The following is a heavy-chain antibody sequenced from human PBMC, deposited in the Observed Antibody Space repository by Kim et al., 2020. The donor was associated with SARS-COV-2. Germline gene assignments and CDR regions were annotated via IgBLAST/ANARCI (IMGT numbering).Heavy chain of an antibody. V-gene: IGHV4-59*01. CDR3: ATTYSSSTYYYYGMDV. Sequence: SLKSRVTISVDTSKNQFSLKLSSVTAADTAVYYCATTYSSSTYYYYGMDVWGQGTTVTVSS. J-gene: IGHJ6*02. D-gene: IGHD6-13*01.